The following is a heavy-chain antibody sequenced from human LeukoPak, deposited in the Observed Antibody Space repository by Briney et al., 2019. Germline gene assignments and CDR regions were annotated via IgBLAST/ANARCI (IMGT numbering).Heavy chain of an antibody. CDR3: ARGEGGYFDY. CDR1: GGSISSSSYY. CDR2: IYYSGSS. Sequence: SETLSLTCTVSGGSISSSSYYWGWIRQPPGKGLEWIGYIYYSGSSYYNPSLKSRVTIAIDTSKNQFSLKLSSVTAADTAVYYCARGEGGYFDYWGQGTPVTVSS. V-gene: IGHV4-39*01. D-gene: IGHD3-22*01. J-gene: IGHJ4*02.